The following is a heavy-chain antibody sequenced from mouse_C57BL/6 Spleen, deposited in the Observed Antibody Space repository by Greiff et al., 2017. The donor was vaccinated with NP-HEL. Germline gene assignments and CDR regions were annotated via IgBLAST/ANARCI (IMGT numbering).Heavy chain of an antibody. D-gene: IGHD1-1*01. V-gene: IGHV1-82*01. CDR1: GYAFSSSW. CDR2: IYPGDGDT. Sequence: QVQLQQSGPELVKPGASVKISCKASGYAFSSSWMNWVKQRPGKGLEWIGRIYPGDGDTNYNGKFKGKATLTADKSSSTAYMQLSSLTSEDSAVYYCARGITTVVATPYFDYWGQGTTLTVSS. CDR3: ARGITTVVATPYFDY. J-gene: IGHJ2*01.